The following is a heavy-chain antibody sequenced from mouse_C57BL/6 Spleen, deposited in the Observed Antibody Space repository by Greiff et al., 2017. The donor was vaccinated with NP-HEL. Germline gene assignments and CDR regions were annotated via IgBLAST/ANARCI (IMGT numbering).Heavy chain of an antibody. CDR3: ARRVTAVVATWYFEV. CDR2: ISSGSSTI. Sequence: EVKLVESGGGLVKPGGSLKLSCAASGFTFSDYGMHWVRQAPEKGLEWVAYISSGSSTIYYADTVKGRFTISRDNAKNTLFLQMTSLRSEDTAMYYCARRVTAVVATWYFEVWGTGTTVTVSS. D-gene: IGHD1-1*01. CDR1: GFTFSDYG. V-gene: IGHV5-17*01. J-gene: IGHJ1*03.